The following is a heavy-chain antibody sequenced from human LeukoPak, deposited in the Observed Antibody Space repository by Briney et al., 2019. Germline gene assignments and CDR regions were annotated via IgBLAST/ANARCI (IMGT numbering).Heavy chain of an antibody. CDR1: GGSISSGGYY. CDR2: IYHSGST. D-gene: IGHD5-24*01. J-gene: IGHJ4*02. CDR3: AREGDGYIGGDY. Sequence: SQTLSLTCTVSGGSISSGGYYWSWIRQPPGKGLEWIGYIYHSGSTYYNPSLKSRVTISVDRSKNQFSLKLSSVTAAGTAVYYCAREGDGYIGGDYWGQGTLVTVSS. V-gene: IGHV4-30-2*01.